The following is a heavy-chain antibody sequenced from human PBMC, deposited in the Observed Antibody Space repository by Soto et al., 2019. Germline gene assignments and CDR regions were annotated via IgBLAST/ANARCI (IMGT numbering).Heavy chain of an antibody. CDR3: VRGNTGYGNFDS. CDR1: GFSFSGCW. Sequence: GGSLRLSCAASGFSFSGCWMHWVRQAPGKGLVRVSRMFTDVSTTYYADSVKGRFTISRDNAKSTLYLQMNSLRDEDTAVYYCVRGNTGYGNFDSWGQGTLVTVSS. J-gene: IGHJ4*02. V-gene: IGHV3-74*01. CDR2: MFTDVSTT. D-gene: IGHD5-12*01.